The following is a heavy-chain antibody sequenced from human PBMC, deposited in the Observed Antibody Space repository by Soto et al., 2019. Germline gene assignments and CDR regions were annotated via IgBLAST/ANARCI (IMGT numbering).Heavy chain of an antibody. J-gene: IGHJ4*02. V-gene: IGHV1-3*01. CDR2: INPDNGNT. Sequence: ASVKVSCKASGYTFTSYAMHWVRQAPGQRLEWMGWINPDNGNTKYSQKFQDRVTITRDTSASTAYMELSSLRSEDTAVYYCARVGSSTWDRYYFDYWGKGTLVTVAS. D-gene: IGHD6-13*01. CDR3: ARVGSSTWDRYYFDY. CDR1: GYTFTSYA.